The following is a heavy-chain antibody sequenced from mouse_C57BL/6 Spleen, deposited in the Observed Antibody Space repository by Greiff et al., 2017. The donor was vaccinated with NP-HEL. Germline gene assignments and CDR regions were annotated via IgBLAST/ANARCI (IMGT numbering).Heavy chain of an antibody. CDR1: GFTFSDYG. CDR3: ARVYYDYGGLFAY. D-gene: IGHD2-4*01. V-gene: IGHV5-17*01. Sequence: EVHLVESGGGLVKPGGSLKLSCAASGFTFSDYGMHWVRQAPEKGLEWVAYISSGSSTIYYADTVKGRFTISRDNAKNTLFLQMTSLRSEDTAMYYCARVYYDYGGLFAYWGQGTLVTVSA. CDR2: ISSGSSTI. J-gene: IGHJ3*01.